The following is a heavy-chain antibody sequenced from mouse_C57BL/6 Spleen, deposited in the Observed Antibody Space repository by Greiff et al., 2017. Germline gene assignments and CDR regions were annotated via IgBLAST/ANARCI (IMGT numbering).Heavy chain of an antibody. V-gene: IGHV5-4*01. Sequence: EVQLVESGGGLVKPGGSLKLSCAASGFTFSSYAMSWVRQTPEKRLEWVATISDGGSYTYYPDNVKGRFTISRDNAKNNLYLQMSQLKSEDTAMYYCARDGNYGWYFDVWGTGTTVTVSS. D-gene: IGHD2-1*01. CDR3: ARDGNYGWYFDV. CDR1: GFTFSSYA. J-gene: IGHJ1*03. CDR2: ISDGGSYT.